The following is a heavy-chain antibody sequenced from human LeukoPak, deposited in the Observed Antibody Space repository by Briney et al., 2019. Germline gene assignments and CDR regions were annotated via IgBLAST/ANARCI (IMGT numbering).Heavy chain of an antibody. Sequence: PSQTLSLTCTVSGGSMSSGGHHWPWIRQHPGGGLDWIGYVYSSGTTYYNPSLKSRLINSVYTSKNQFSLKLRSVTAADTALYYCARGMGWSDILTGYSPSGEVVDAFDVWGQGTMVTVSS. CDR3: ARGMGWSDILTGYSPSGEVVDAFDV. CDR2: VYSSGTT. D-gene: IGHD3-9*01. V-gene: IGHV4-31*03. CDR1: GGSMSSGGHH. J-gene: IGHJ3*01.